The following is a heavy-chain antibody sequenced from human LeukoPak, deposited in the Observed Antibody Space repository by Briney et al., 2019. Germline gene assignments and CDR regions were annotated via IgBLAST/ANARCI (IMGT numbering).Heavy chain of an antibody. J-gene: IGHJ4*02. CDR2: INYSGTT. V-gene: IGHV4-39*07. CDR3: ARGRWISGSYYNFDY. D-gene: IGHD1-26*01. Sequence: SETLSLTCSVSGASISSSSYYWGWIRQPPGKGLEWIATINYSGTTHYNPSLKSRVTFSADTSNNQVSLKLNSVTAADTAVYYCARGRWISGSYYNFDYWGQGTLVTVSS. CDR1: GASISSSSYY.